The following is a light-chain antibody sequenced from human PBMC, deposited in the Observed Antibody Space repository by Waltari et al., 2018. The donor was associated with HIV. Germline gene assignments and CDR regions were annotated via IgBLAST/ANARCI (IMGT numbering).Light chain of an antibody. CDR1: QNIKNN. J-gene: IGKJ3*01. Sequence: EIVMTQSPATLSASPGERATLPCRASQNIKNNLAWYQQKPGQAPRLLIHGASTTDTGISARFSGSGSGTEFSLTIGSLQSEDFAVYYCQQYHNWPFTFGPGTRVEMK. CDR3: QQYHNWPFT. CDR2: GAS. V-gene: IGKV3-15*01.